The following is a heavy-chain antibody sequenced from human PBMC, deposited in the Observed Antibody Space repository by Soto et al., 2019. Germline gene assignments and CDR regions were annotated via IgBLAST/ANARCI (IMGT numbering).Heavy chain of an antibody. CDR2: INPDGTTI. V-gene: IGHV3-74*01. Sequence: PRRPLRLSCAASGFTFRSYGMNCVRQAPGKGLVWVSRINPDGTTISSAASAKGRFTISRDNAENTLYLQMNSLRAQDTAVYYFASSILTAYPIWGQGTMVTVSS. CDR1: GFTFRSYG. J-gene: IGHJ3*02. D-gene: IGHD3-9*01. CDR3: ASSILTAYPI.